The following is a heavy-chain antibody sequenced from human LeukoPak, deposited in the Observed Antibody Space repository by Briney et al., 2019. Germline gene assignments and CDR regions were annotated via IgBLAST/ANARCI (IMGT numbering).Heavy chain of an antibody. V-gene: IGHV1-69*13. Sequence: SVKVPCKASGGTFSSYAISWVRQAPGQGLEWMGGIIPIFGTANYAQKFQGRVTITADESTSTAYMELSSLRSEDTAVYYCARGDQQLLSNMFDYWGQGTLVTVSS. D-gene: IGHD2-2*01. J-gene: IGHJ4*02. CDR1: GGTFSSYA. CDR3: ARGDQQLLSNMFDY. CDR2: IIPIFGTA.